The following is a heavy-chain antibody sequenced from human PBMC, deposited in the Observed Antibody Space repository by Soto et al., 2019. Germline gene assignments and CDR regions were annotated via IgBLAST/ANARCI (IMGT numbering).Heavy chain of an antibody. V-gene: IGHV1-3*01. CDR2: INPATGDT. CDR3: ARSHSAYYYYGMDA. CDR1: GYGFTTSA. J-gene: IGHJ6*02. Sequence: QVHLVQSGAEVQKPGASVRISCQASGYGFTTSAIHWVRQAPGQRLEWMGWINPATGDTNYVQKFQGRVTMTRDTSSATAYLEVSGLRRDDTAIYYCARSHSAYYYYGMDAWGQGTAVSVSS.